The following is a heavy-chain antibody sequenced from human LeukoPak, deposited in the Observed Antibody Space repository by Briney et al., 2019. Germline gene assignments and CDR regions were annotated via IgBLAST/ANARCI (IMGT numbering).Heavy chain of an antibody. CDR1: GFTVSTNY. CDR2: IYSGGST. J-gene: IGHJ3*02. D-gene: IGHD6-6*01. Sequence: GGSLRLSCGASGFTVSTNYMSWVRQAPGKGLEWVSIIYSGGSTYYADSVKGRFTISRANSKNTLYLQMNSLRAEDTAVYYCASYRYGSSFAFDIWGQGTMVTVSS. V-gene: IGHV3-66*01. CDR3: ASYRYGSSFAFDI.